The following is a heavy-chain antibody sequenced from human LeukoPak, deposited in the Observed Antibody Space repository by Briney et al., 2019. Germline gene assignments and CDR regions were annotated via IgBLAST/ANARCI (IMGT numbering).Heavy chain of an antibody. J-gene: IGHJ4*02. CDR3: ARGPAAGATRVDY. Sequence: GAPLKVSCKASGYTFSSYGISWVRQAPGQGLEWMEWMGVFCGDTKYAQKVQGRVTMTTDTPTSTAYMELRSLTSDDTAVYFCARGPAAGATRVDYWGQGTLVTVSS. V-gene: IGHV1-18*01. D-gene: IGHD6-13*01. CDR1: GYTFSSYG. CDR2: MGVFCGDT.